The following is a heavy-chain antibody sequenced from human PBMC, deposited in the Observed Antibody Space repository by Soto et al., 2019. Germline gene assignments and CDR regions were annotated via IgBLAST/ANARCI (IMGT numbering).Heavy chain of an antibody. CDR2: ISAYNGNT. V-gene: IGHV1-18*01. Sequence: QVQLLQSGAEVKKPGASVKVSCQASGYTFTSYGISWVRQAPGQGLELMGWISAYNGNTYYAQKLQGRVTMTTDTSTSTAYMELRSLRSDDTAVYYCARDITMVRGVIIDEDYWGQGTLVTVSS. J-gene: IGHJ4*02. D-gene: IGHD3-10*01. CDR1: GYTFTSYG. CDR3: ARDITMVRGVIIDEDY.